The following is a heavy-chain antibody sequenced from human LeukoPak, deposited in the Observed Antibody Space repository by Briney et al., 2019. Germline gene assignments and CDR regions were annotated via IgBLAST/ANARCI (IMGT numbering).Heavy chain of an antibody. CDR1: GGSISSSSYY. J-gene: IGHJ5*02. V-gene: IGHV4-39*01. CDR2: IYYSGST. CDR3: ARQGQDILTGYGWFDP. D-gene: IGHD3-9*01. Sequence: SETLSLTCTVSGGSISSSSYYWGWIRQPPGKGLEWIGSIYYSGSTYYNPSLKSRVTISVDTSKNQFSLKLSSVTAADTAVYYCARQGQDILTGYGWFDPWGQGTLVTVSS.